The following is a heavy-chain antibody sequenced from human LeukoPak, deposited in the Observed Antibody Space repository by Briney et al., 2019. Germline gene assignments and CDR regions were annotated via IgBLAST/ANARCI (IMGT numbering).Heavy chain of an antibody. D-gene: IGHD3-22*01. V-gene: IGHV4-4*02. CDR1: GGSISSSNW. J-gene: IGHJ2*01. CDR2: IYHSGST. CDR3: ARMFGYDSSGLEYFDL. Sequence: PSETLSLTCAVSGGSISSSNWWSWVRQPPGKGLEWIGEIYHSGSTNYNPSLKSRVTISVDKSKNQFSLKLSSVTAADTAVYYCARMFGYDSSGLEYFDLRGRGTLVTVSS.